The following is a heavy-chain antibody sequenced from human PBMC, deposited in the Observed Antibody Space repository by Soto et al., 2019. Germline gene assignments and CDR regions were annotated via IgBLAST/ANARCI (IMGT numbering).Heavy chain of an antibody. Sequence: ASVKVSCKASGYTFTSYGISWVRQAPGQGLEWMGWISAYNGNTNYAQKLQGRVTMTTDTSTSTAYMELRSLRSDDTAVYYCARWYHDYGYPPNWFDPWGQGTLVTVSS. V-gene: IGHV1-18*01. D-gene: IGHD4-17*01. CDR1: GYTFTSYG. CDR3: ARWYHDYGYPPNWFDP. J-gene: IGHJ5*02. CDR2: ISAYNGNT.